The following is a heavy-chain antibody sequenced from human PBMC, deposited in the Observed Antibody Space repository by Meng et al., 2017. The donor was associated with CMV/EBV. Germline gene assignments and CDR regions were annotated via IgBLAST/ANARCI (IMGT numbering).Heavy chain of an antibody. V-gene: IGHV1-18*01. J-gene: IGHJ5*02. CDR3: ARVGGGNWFDP. Sequence: QVLLGQYGAEVKKPGASEEVSCKAVGYTFNSYGISWVRPPPGQGLELMGWLSAYNGNKNYAQKLEGIVTMTNGTSTRTDYMELRSMRSDDTVVYYCARVGGGNWFDPWGQGTLVTVSS. D-gene: IGHD3-16*01. CDR1: GYTFNSYG. CDR2: LSAYNGNK.